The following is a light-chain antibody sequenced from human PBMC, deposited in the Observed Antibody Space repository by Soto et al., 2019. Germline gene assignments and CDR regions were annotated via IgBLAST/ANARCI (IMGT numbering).Light chain of an antibody. V-gene: IGLV2-23*02. CDR3: CSYAGRSTWV. CDR2: EVS. J-gene: IGLJ3*02. CDR1: SSDVGSHNF. Sequence: QSALTQPASVSGSPGQSITISCTGTSSDVGSHNFISWYQQHPGKAPKITIYEVSKRPSGVSNRFSGSKSGNTASLTISGLQAEDEADYYCCSYAGRSTWVLGGGTKLTVL.